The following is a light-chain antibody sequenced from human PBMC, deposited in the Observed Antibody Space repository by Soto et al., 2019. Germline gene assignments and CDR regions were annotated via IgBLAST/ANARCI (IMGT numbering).Light chain of an antibody. CDR1: QSIDNY. CDR3: QQSYTIPLT. J-gene: IGKJ4*01. V-gene: IGKV1-39*01. CDR2: SGS. Sequence: DIPMTQSPASLSASVGDRVTMTCRASQSIDNYLNWYQQKPGQAPRLLMYSGSSLESGVPSRFSGSGSGTDFTLAISSLQPEDFAVYYCQQSYTIPLTFGGGTKVELK.